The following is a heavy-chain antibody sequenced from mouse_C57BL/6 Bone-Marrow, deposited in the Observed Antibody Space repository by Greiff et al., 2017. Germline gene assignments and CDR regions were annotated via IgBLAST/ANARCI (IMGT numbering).Heavy chain of an antibody. CDR2: IYPGDGDT. V-gene: IGHV1-82*01. CDR3: ARRDGSSYGWYFDV. D-gene: IGHD1-1*01. J-gene: IGHJ1*03. Sequence: VQLVESGPELVKPGASVKISCKASGYAFSSSWMNWVKQRPGKGLEWIGRIYPGDGDTNYNGKFKGKATLTADKSSSTAYMQLSSLTSEDSAVYFCARRDGSSYGWYFDVWGTGTTVTVSS. CDR1: GYAFSSSW.